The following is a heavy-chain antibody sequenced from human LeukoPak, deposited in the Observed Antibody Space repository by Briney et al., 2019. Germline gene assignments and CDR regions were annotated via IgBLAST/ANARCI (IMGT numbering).Heavy chain of an antibody. V-gene: IGHV4-34*01. CDR2: INHSGST. CDR1: GGSFSGYY. CDR3: ARGLWGTIFGVADY. J-gene: IGHJ4*02. D-gene: IGHD3-3*01. Sequence: SETLSLTCAVYGGSFSGYYWSWIRQPPGKGPEWIGEINHSGSTNYNPSLKSRVTISVDTSKNQFSLKLSSVTAADTAVYYCARGLWGTIFGVADYWGQGTLVTVSS.